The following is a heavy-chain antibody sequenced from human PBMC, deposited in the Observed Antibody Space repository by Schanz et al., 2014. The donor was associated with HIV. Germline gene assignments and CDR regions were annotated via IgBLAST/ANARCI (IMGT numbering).Heavy chain of an antibody. CDR2: ISYDGSNQ. V-gene: IGHV3-30-3*01. J-gene: IGHJ6*02. CDR1: GFTFSSYA. Sequence: VQLVESGGGVVQPGRSLRLSCAASGFTFSSYAMHWVRQAPGKGLEWVAVISYDGSNQYYADSVKGRFTISRDNSKNTLYLQMNSLRAEDTAVYYCARRDYGDYYYYYGMDVWGQGTTVTVSS. CDR3: ARRDYGDYYYYYGMDV. D-gene: IGHD4-17*01.